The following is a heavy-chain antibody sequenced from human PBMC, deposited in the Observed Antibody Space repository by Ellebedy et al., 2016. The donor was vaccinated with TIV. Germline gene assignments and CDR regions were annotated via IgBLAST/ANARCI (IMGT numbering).Heavy chain of an antibody. CDR1: GFTFSSYG. D-gene: IGHD6-19*01. V-gene: IGHV3-33*01. CDR2: IWYDGSNK. CDR3: ARIAVAGTMDLNWFDP. J-gene: IGHJ5*02. Sequence: GGSLRLSCAASGFTFSSYGMHWVRQAPGKGLEWVAVIWYDGSNKYYADSVKGRFTISRDNSKNTLYLQMNSLRAEDTAVYYCARIAVAGTMDLNWFDPWGQGTLVTVSS.